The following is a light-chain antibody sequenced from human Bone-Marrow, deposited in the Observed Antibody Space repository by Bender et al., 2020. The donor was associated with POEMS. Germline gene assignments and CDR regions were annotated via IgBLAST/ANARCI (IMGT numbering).Light chain of an antibody. CDR1: NSDIGHYDY. J-gene: IGLJ3*02. V-gene: IGLV2-14*01. CDR2: DVT. CDR3: SSYTTRSTWV. Sequence: QSVLTQPPSVSGAPGQRVTISCSGTNSDIGHYDYVSWYQQYPGKAPKLMIYDVTNRPSGVSSRFSGSKSGNTASLTISGLQAEDEADYYCSSYTTRSTWVFGGGTKLTVL.